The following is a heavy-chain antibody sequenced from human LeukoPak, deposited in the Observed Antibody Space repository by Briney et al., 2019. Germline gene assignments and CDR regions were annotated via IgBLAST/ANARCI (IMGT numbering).Heavy chain of an antibody. J-gene: IGHJ6*03. CDR1: GGSISSHY. D-gene: IGHD6-19*01. CDR3: ARGLRYSSGWYDYYMDV. Sequence: SETLSLTCGVSGGSISSHYWNWIRQPPGKGQEWIGYVYFTGSTNYNPSLTSRLTISVDTSKNQFSLKLTSVTAADTAVYYCARGLRYSSGWYDYYMDVWGKGTTVTVSS. CDR2: VYFTGST. V-gene: IGHV4-59*11.